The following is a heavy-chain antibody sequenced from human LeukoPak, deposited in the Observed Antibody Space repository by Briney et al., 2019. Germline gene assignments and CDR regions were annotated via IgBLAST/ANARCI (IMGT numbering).Heavy chain of an antibody. CDR3: ARGTIFGDYMDV. J-gene: IGHJ6*03. D-gene: IGHD3-3*01. V-gene: IGHV3-7*01. Sequence: PGGSLRLSCAASGFTFNRDWTAWVRQAPGKGLEWVANIKEDGSEKNYVDSVKGRFTISRDNAVNSVYLQMNSLRAEDTAVYYCARGTIFGDYMDVWGKGTTVTVSS. CDR1: GFTFNRDW. CDR2: IKEDGSEK.